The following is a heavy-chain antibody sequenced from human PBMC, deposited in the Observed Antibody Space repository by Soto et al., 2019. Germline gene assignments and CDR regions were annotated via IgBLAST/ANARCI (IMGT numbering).Heavy chain of an antibody. D-gene: IGHD2-15*01. V-gene: IGHV3-23*01. J-gene: IGHJ6*02. CDR3: AKDLLPAVENYYYGMDV. Sequence: VGSLRLSCAASGFTFSSYAMSWVRQAPGKGLEWVSAISGSGGSTYYADSVKGRFTISRDNSKNTLYLQMNSLRAEDTAVYYCAKDLLPAVENYYYGMDVWGQGATVTVSS. CDR1: GFTFSSYA. CDR2: ISGSGGST.